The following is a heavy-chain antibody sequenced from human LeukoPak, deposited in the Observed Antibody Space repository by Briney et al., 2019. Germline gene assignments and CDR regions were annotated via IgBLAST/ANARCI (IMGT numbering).Heavy chain of an antibody. D-gene: IGHD3-22*01. Sequence: SETLSLTCTVSGGYISSYYWSWNPQPPGKGLEWIGYIYYSGSSDYNPSLKSRVTISVDTSTKQFSLRLRSVTAADTAIYYCARGPYFTNHYDSSGYAYYFDSWGQGTLVTVSS. CDR3: ARGPYFTNHYDSSGYAYYFDS. CDR2: IYYSGSS. J-gene: IGHJ4*02. V-gene: IGHV4-59*01. CDR1: GGYISSYY.